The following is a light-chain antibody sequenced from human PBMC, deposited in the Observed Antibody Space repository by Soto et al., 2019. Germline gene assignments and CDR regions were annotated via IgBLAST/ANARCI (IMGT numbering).Light chain of an antibody. CDR2: DAS. V-gene: IGKV3-11*01. J-gene: IGKJ4*01. CDR1: QSVSSS. Sequence: EIVLTQSPATLSLYPGERATLSCRTSQSVSSSLAWYQHKPGQPPRLLIYDASNRATGIPARFSGSGSGTDYTLTISSLEPEDFTIYYSQQHGDWPTFGGGTKVQIK. CDR3: QQHGDWPT.